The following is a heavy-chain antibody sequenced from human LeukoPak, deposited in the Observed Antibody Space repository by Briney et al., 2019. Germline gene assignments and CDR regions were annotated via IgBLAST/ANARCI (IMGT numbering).Heavy chain of an antibody. D-gene: IGHD2-2*02. CDR2: IIPIFGTA. CDR1: GGTFSSYA. Sequence: ASVKVSCKASGGTFSSYAISWVRQAPGQGLEWMGGIIPIFGTANYAQKFQGRVTITADESTSTAYMELSSLRSEDTAVYYCATHPDIVVVPAAIRYYYYMDVWGKGTTVTVSS. CDR3: ATHPDIVVVPAAIRYYYYMDV. V-gene: IGHV1-69*13. J-gene: IGHJ6*03.